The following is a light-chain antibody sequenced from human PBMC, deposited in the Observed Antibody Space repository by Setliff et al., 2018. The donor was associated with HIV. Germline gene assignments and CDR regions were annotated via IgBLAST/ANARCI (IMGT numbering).Light chain of an antibody. CDR3: TSFTTTTTYV. CDR1: SSDVGSYNL. CDR2: EVT. J-gene: IGLJ1*01. V-gene: IGLV2-14*02. Sequence: QSALTQPASVSGSPGQSITISCTGSSSDVGSYNLVSWYQQHPGKAPKLMIYEVTERPSGVSNRFSGSKSATTASLTISGLQIEDESDYYCTSFTTTTTYVFGTGTKVTVL.